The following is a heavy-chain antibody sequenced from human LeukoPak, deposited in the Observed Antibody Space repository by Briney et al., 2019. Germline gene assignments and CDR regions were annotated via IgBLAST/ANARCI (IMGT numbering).Heavy chain of an antibody. CDR1: GYTFTNYW. Sequence: GESLKISCTGSGYTFTNYWIARVRQMPGKRLERLGIIYPSDSDARYSPSFQGHVTISADKSISAAYLQWSSLKASDTAIYYCAIQPASAPGLETNGFDIWGQGTMVTVSS. CDR2: IYPSDSDA. V-gene: IGHV5-51*01. J-gene: IGHJ3*02. CDR3: AIQPASAPGLETNGFDI. D-gene: IGHD2-2*01.